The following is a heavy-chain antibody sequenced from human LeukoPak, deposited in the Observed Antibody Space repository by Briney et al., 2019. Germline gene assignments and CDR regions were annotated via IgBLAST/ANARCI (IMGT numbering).Heavy chain of an antibody. V-gene: IGHV4-34*01. Sequence: SVTLSLTCAVYGGSSSGYYWTWIRQPPAKGLEWIGETNRSGSTNYNPSLKSRVTISLDTSKKQFSLKLSSVTAADTAVYYCARSAGFVVVPTAAFDIWGQGTMVTVSS. CDR3: ARSAGFVVVPTAAFDI. J-gene: IGHJ3*02. CDR2: TNRSGST. CDR1: GGSSSGYY. D-gene: IGHD2-2*01.